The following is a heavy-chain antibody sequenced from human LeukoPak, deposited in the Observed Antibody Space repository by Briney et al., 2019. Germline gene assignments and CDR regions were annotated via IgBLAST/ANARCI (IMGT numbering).Heavy chain of an antibody. J-gene: IGHJ4*02. Sequence: SETLSLTCAVYGGSFSGYYWSWIRQPPGEGLEWIGEINHSGSTNYNPSLKSRVTISVDTSKNQFSLKLSSVTAADTAVYYCARGFIVVVPAASGPYFDYWGQGTLVTVSS. CDR2: INHSGST. D-gene: IGHD2-2*01. CDR3: ARGFIVVVPAASGPYFDY. CDR1: GGSFSGYY. V-gene: IGHV4-34*01.